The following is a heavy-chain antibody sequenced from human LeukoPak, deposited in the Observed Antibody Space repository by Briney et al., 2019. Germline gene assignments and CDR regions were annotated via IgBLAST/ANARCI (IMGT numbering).Heavy chain of an antibody. CDR3: ARVSGYDWESFYDY. Sequence: SETLSLTCAVYGGSFSGYYWSWIRQPPGKGLEWIGEINRSGSTNYNPSLKSRVTISVDTSKNQFSLKLSSVTAADTAVYYCARVSGYDWESFYDYWGQGTLVTVSS. CDR2: INRSGST. D-gene: IGHD5-12*01. J-gene: IGHJ4*02. V-gene: IGHV4-34*01. CDR1: GGSFSGYY.